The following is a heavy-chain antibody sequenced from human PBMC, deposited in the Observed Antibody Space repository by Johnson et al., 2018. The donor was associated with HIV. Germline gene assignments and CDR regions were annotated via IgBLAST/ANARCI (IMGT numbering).Heavy chain of an antibody. V-gene: IGHV3-30-3*01. J-gene: IGHJ3*02. Sequence: QVQLLESGGGLVQPGASLRLSCAASRFTFSSYAMHWVRQAPGKGLEWVAVIPANGGNTYYADSVRGRFNISSDKSKNTLYLKMNSLRAEYRAVYYSAKAPGAGGWGASDIWGRERMVTVSS. CDR1: RFTFSSYA. CDR3: AKAPGAGGWGASDI. CDR2: IPANGGNT. D-gene: IGHD1-14*01.